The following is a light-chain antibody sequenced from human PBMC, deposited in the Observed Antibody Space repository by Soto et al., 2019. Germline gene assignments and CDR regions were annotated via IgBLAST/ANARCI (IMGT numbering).Light chain of an antibody. CDR3: SSYTSSTTLSVV. Sequence: QSALTQPASVSGSPGQSITISCTGTSSDVGGYNYVSWYQQHPGKAPKLMIYGVTNRPSGVSNRFSGSKSGNTASLTISGLQAEDEADYYCSSYTSSTTLSVVFGGGNQLTVL. V-gene: IGLV2-14*01. CDR1: SSDVGGYNY. CDR2: GVT. J-gene: IGLJ2*01.